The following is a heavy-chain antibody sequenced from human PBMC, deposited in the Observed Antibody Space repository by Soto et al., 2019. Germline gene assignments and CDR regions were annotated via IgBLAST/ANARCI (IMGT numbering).Heavy chain of an antibody. V-gene: IGHV4-39*01. CDR1: GGSISSSSHY. CDR2: IYYSGST. CDR3: ATQAGWLIDY. D-gene: IGHD6-19*01. Sequence: PSETLSLTCTVSGGSISSSSHYWGWIRQPPGKGLECIGSIYYSGSTYYNPSLKSRATISVDTSKNHFSLKLTSVTAADTAVYYCATQAGWLIDYWGQGALVTVSS. J-gene: IGHJ4*02.